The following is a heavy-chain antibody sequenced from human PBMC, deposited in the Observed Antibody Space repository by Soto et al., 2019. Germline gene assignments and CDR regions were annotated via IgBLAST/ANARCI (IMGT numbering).Heavy chain of an antibody. CDR1: QFTFSSFA. V-gene: IGHV3-23*01. CDR2: ISETGDSL. D-gene: IGHD3-10*01. CDR3: VKGRWLDY. Sequence: DVKLLESGGGLVQPGGSLRLSCAASQFTFSSFAMTWVRQAPGKGLEWVSFISETGDSLSYAESVKGRFTISRDNSKNTLYLQMSSLRPEDTAVYYCVKGRWLDYWGQGTLVTVSS. J-gene: IGHJ4*02.